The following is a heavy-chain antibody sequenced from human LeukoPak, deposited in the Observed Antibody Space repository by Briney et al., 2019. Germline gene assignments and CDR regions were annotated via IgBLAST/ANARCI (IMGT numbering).Heavy chain of an antibody. CDR1: GFTFSDYY. CDR3: ARETTTLGYYYDSSGYVTL. Sequence: GGSLRLSCAASGFTFSDYYMSWLRQAPGKGLEWVSYISSSGSTIYYADSVKGRFTISRDNAKNSLYLQMNSLRAEDTAVYYCARETTTLGYYYDSSGYVTLWGQVTLVTVSS. CDR2: ISSSGSTI. J-gene: IGHJ4*02. V-gene: IGHV3-11*01. D-gene: IGHD3-22*01.